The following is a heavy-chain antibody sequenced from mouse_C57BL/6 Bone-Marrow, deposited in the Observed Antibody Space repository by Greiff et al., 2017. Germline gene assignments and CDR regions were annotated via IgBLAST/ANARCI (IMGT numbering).Heavy chain of an antibody. J-gene: IGHJ3*01. CDR1: GYTFTSYW. D-gene: IGHD1-1*01. CDR2: IHPNSGST. Sequence: QVQLKQPGAELVKPGASVKLSCKASGYTFTSYWMHWVKQRPGQGLEWIGMIHPNSGSTNYNEKFKSKATLTVDKSSSTAYMQLSSLTSEDSAVYYCARLECSSLFAYWGQGTLVTVSA. CDR3: ARLECSSLFAY. V-gene: IGHV1-64*01.